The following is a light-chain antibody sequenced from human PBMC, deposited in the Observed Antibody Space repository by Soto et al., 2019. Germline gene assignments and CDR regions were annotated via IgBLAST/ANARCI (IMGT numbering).Light chain of an antibody. CDR3: QSADSSGSLLI. V-gene: IGLV3-25*03. CDR2: KDS. CDR1: ALPRQF. J-gene: IGLJ2*01. Sequence: SYELTQPPSVSVSPGQTARITCSGDALPRQFAYWYQQKPGQAPVLVIHKDSQSPSGIPERFSGSSSGTTVTLTISGVQAEDEADYYCQSADSSGSLLIFGGGTKLTVL.